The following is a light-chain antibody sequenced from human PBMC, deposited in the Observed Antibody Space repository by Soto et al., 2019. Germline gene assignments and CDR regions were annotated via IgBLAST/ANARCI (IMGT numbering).Light chain of an antibody. Sequence: DIQMTQFPSSVSASVGDRVNITCRASQGISTWLAWYQQKPERAPKSLIYGASRLQSGVPPRFSGSGSETDFTLTIGGLQPEDFATYYCQQYDRYPRTFGQGTKVEIK. CDR1: QGISTW. J-gene: IGKJ1*01. CDR3: QQYDRYPRT. V-gene: IGKV1D-16*01. CDR2: GAS.